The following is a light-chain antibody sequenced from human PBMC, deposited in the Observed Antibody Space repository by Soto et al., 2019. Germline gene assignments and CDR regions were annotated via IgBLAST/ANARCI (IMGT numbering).Light chain of an antibody. Sequence: EIVLTQSPATLSLSPGERATLSCRASQSVSSYLAWYQQKPGQAPRLLIYVASNRATGIPSRFSGSGSGTDFTLTISSLEPEDFAVYYCQKRSNWPLYTFGQGTKLEIK. V-gene: IGKV3-11*01. CDR3: QKRSNWPLYT. CDR2: VAS. J-gene: IGKJ2*01. CDR1: QSVSSY.